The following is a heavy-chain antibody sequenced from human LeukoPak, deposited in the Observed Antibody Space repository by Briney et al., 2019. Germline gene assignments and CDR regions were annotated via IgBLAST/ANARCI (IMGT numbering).Heavy chain of an antibody. D-gene: IGHD4-23*01. CDR2: INHSGST. J-gene: IGHJ3*02. V-gene: IGHV4-34*01. CDR1: GGSFSGYY. Sequence: SETLSLTCAVYGGSFSGYYWSWIRQPPGKGLEWIGEINHSGSTNYNPSLKSRVTISVGTSKNQFSLKLSSVTAADTAVYYCAREARDYGGKSVIDAFDIWGQGTMVTVSS. CDR3: AREARDYGGKSVIDAFDI.